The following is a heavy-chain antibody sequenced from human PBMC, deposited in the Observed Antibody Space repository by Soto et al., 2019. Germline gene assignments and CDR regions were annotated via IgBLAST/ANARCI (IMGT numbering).Heavy chain of an antibody. CDR1: GYTFTSYG. Sequence: SVKVSCKASGYTFTSYGFSWVRQAPGQGLEWMGRIIPILGIANYAQKFQGRVTITADKSTSTAYMELSSLRSEDTAVYYCATSDYYDSSGYYYAPHYWGQ. CDR2: IIPILGIA. J-gene: IGHJ4*01. V-gene: IGHV1-69*04. D-gene: IGHD3-22*01. CDR3: ATSDYYDSSGYYYAPHY.